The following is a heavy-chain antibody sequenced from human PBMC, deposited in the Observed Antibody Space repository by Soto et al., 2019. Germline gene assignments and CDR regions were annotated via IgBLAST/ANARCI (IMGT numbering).Heavy chain of an antibody. Sequence: SETLSLTCIVSGDSISSYYWSWIRQPPGKRLEWIGYIFYGGSTNYNPSLKSRVTILVDTSKNQFSLNLSSVTAADTAVYYCASGSYYIDYWGQGTLVTVSS. D-gene: IGHD1-26*01. V-gene: IGHV4-59*01. CDR3: ASGSYYIDY. CDR1: GDSISSYY. J-gene: IGHJ4*02. CDR2: IFYGGST.